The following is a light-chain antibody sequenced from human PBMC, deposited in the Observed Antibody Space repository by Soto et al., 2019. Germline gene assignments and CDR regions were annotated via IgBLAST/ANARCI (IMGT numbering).Light chain of an antibody. CDR3: QQYNNWPPRGT. Sequence: DIVLTQSPATLSVSPGERATLSCRASQGVSSNLAWYQQKPGQGPRLLIYGASTRATGIPARFSGSGSGTEFTLNISSLQPEDFALYYCQQYNNWPPRGTFGQGTKVDIK. CDR2: GAS. CDR1: QGVSSN. J-gene: IGKJ1*01. V-gene: IGKV3-15*01.